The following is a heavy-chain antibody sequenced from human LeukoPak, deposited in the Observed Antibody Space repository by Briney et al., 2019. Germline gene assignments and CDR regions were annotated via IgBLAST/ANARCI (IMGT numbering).Heavy chain of an antibody. CDR1: EYTFTDYY. J-gene: IGHJ4*02. V-gene: IGHV1-18*04. D-gene: IGHD6-13*01. Sequence: ASVKVSCMASEYTFTDYYMHWVRQAPGQGLEWMGYISAYSGNTNYAQRLQGRVTMTTDTSTSTAYMELRSLRSDDTAVYFCARDSHIAGVAYYFDYWGQGTLVTVSS. CDR3: ARDSHIAGVAYYFDY. CDR2: ISAYSGNT.